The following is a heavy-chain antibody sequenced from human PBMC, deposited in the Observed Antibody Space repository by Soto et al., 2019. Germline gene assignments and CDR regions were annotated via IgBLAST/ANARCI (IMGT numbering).Heavy chain of an antibody. CDR1: GGTFSSYT. Sequence: QVQLVQSGAEVKKPGSSVKVSCKASGGTFSSYTISWVRQAPGQGLEWMGRIIPILGIANYAQKFQGRVTITADKSTSTAYMELSSLRSEDTAVYYCARAVHYYDSSGYEFGYWGQGTLVTVSS. D-gene: IGHD3-22*01. CDR3: ARAVHYYDSSGYEFGY. CDR2: IIPILGIA. J-gene: IGHJ4*02. V-gene: IGHV1-69*02.